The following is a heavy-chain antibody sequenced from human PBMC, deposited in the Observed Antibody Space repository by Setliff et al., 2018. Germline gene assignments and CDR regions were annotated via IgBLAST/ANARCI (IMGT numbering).Heavy chain of an antibody. CDR3: ARRGGTAGARAFDI. D-gene: IGHD2-8*02. J-gene: IGHJ3*02. CDR1: GFTFSSYA. V-gene: IGHV3-23*01. Sequence: PGESLRLSCAASGFTFSSYAMSWVRQAPGKEPEWVSTITDSGRTTYYGPSLRGRFTISRDNSRNTLYLQMNSLRAEDAAIYYCARRGGTAGARAFDIWGQGTTVTVSS. CDR2: ITDSGRTT.